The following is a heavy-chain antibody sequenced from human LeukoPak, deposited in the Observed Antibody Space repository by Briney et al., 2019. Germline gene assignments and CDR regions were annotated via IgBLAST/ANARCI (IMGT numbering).Heavy chain of an antibody. CDR3: ARETYYYGMDV. CDR2: IYSGGST. J-gene: IGHJ6*02. CDR1: GFTVSSNY. V-gene: IGHV3-53*01. Sequence: GGSLRLSCAASGFTVSSNYMSWVRQAPGKGLEWVSVIYSGGSTYYADSVKGRFTISRDNSKNTLYLQMNSLRAEDTAMYYCARETYYYGMDVWGQGTLVTVSS.